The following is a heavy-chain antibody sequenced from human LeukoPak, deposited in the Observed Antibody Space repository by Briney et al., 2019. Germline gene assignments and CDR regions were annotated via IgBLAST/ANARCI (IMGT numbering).Heavy chain of an antibody. Sequence: PSETLSLTCTVSGGSISSYYWSWIRQPPGKGLEWIGYIYYSGSTNYNPSLKSRVTISVDTSKNQFSLKLSSVTAADTAVYYCARTEGGYFDYWGQGTLVIVSS. J-gene: IGHJ4*02. CDR3: ARTEGGYFDY. D-gene: IGHD1-26*01. CDR2: IYYSGST. V-gene: IGHV4-59*01. CDR1: GGSISSYY.